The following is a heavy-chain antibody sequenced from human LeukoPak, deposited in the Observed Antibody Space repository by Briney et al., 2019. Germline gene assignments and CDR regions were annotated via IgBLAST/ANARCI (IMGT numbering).Heavy chain of an antibody. D-gene: IGHD3-10*02. V-gene: IGHV4-30-4*01. J-gene: IGHJ4*02. CDR1: GGSISSGDYY. Sequence: ASETLSLTCSVSGGSISSGDYYWSWIRQPPGKGLEWIGYIYYSGSTYYNPSLKSRVTISVDTSKNQFSLKLSSVTAATTAVYYCARVFGLDHHFDYWGQGTLVTVSS. CDR2: IYYSGST. CDR3: ARVFGLDHHFDY.